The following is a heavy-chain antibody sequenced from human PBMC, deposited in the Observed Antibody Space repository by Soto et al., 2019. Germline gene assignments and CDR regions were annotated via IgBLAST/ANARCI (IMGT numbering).Heavy chain of an antibody. CDR2: INPSGGST. V-gene: IGHV1-46*03. CDR1: GYTFTSYY. J-gene: IGHJ6*03. D-gene: IGHD3-3*01. CDR3: ARDRAPDYDFWSGLQYYMDV. Sequence: ASVKVSCKASGYTFTSYYMHWVRQAPGQGLEWMGIINPSGGSTSYAQKFQGRVTMTRDTSTSTVYMELSSLRSEDTAVYYCARDRAPDYDFWSGLQYYMDVWGKGTTVTVSS.